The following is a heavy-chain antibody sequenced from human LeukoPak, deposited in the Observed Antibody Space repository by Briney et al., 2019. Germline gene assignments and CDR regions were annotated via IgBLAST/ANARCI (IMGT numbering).Heavy chain of an antibody. J-gene: IGHJ3*02. V-gene: IGHV4-39*07. CDR1: GGSISSSSYY. CDR3: AREPYYDSSGYYLDAFDI. CDR2: IYYSGST. D-gene: IGHD3-22*01. Sequence: SETLSLTCTVSGGSISSSSYYWGWIRQPPGKGLEWIGNIYYSGSTYYNPSLKSRVTISVDTSKNQFSLKLSSVTAADTAVYYCAREPYYDSSGYYLDAFDIWGQGTMVTVSS.